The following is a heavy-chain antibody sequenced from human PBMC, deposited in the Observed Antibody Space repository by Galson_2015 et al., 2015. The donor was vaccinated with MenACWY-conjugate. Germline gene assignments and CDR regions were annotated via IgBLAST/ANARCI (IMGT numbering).Heavy chain of an antibody. CDR2: ISGSGGST. V-gene: IGHV3-23*01. CDR1: GFTFSSYA. Sequence: SLRLSCAASGFTFSSYAMSWVRQAPGKGLEWVSAISGSGGSTYYANSVKGRFTISRDNSKNTLYLQMNSLRAEDMAVYYCARGRITIFGVVTPPGGVDYWGQGTLVTVSS. D-gene: IGHD3-3*01. CDR3: ARGRITIFGVVTPPGGVDY. J-gene: IGHJ4*02.